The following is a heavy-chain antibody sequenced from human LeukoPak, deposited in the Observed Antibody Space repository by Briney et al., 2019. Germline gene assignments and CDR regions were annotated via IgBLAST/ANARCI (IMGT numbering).Heavy chain of an antibody. D-gene: IGHD3-10*01. Sequence: GGSLRLSCAASGFTFSSYAMSWVRQAPGKGLEWVSAISGSGGSTYYADSVKGRFTISRDNSKNTLYLQMNSLRAEDTALYYCATSPYYGSGSYIFGYFDSWGQGTLVTVSS. CDR2: ISGSGGST. CDR1: GFTFSSYA. V-gene: IGHV3-23*01. J-gene: IGHJ4*02. CDR3: ATSPYYGSGSYIFGYFDS.